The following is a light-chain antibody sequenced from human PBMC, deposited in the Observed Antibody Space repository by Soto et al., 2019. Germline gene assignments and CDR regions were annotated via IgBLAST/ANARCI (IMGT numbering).Light chain of an antibody. CDR3: QSYDTSSVV. CDR2: DDS. CDR1: SGSIASNY. V-gene: IGLV6-57*01. Sequence: NFMLTQPHSVSESPGKTVTISCTRSSGSIASNYVQRFQQRPDCSPTTVIYDDSQRPSGVPERFSGSIDSFSNSASLTISGLKTEDEADYYCQSYDTSSVVFGGGTKLTVL. J-gene: IGLJ2*01.